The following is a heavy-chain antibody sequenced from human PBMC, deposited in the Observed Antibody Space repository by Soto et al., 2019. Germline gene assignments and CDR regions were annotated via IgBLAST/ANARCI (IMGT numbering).Heavy chain of an antibody. V-gene: IGHV3-23*01. Sequence: GGSLRLSCAASGFTFSSYAMSWVRQAPGKGLEWVSAISGSGGSTYYADSVKGRFTISRDNSKNTLYLQMNSLRAEDTAVYYCAKDPGGSIAVAGVFDYWGQGTLVTVSS. J-gene: IGHJ4*02. CDR3: AKDPGGSIAVAGVFDY. CDR1: GFTFSSYA. D-gene: IGHD6-19*01. CDR2: ISGSGGST.